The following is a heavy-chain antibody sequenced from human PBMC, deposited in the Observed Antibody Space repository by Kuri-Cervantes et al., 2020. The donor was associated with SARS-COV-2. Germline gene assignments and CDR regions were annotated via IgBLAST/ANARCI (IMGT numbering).Heavy chain of an antibody. D-gene: IGHD3/OR15-3a*01. J-gene: IGHJ4*02. CDR3: ASGRDFWTGYVDDS. V-gene: IGHV3-30*04. Sequence: GESLKISCAASGFTFSSYAMHWVRQAPGKGLEWVAVVSYDGRTKFYADSVQGRFTISRDNSKNTLYLQMNSLRVEDTAVYYCASGRDFWTGYVDDSWGQGIWVTVSS. CDR2: VSYDGRTK. CDR1: GFTFSSYA.